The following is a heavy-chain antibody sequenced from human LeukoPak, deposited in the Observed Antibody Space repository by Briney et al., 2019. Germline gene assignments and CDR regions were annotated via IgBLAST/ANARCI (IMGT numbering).Heavy chain of an antibody. CDR2: MNPNSGNT. J-gene: IGHJ5*02. CDR3: ARDIAGATKGGWFDT. V-gene: IGHV1-8*01. Sequence: ASVKVSCKASGYTFTNYDINWVRQATGQGLEWMGWMNPNSGNTGYAQKFQGRVTMTRDTSISTAYMELSSLRSEDTALYYCARDIAGATKGGWFDTWGQGTPVTVSS. CDR1: GYTFTNYD. D-gene: IGHD1-26*01.